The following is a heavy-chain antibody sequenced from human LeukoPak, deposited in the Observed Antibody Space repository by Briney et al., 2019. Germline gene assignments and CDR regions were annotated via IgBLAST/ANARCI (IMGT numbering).Heavy chain of an antibody. CDR2: IRSDGSKN. V-gene: IGHV3-30*02. Sequence: PGGSLRLSCVASGFTFTNYGMHWVRQAPDKGLEWVAFIRSDGSKNYYGDSVRGRFTISRDTSKNTLYLQMNTLRPEDTAVYYRTKASGRNLYGMDVWGQGTTVIVSS. J-gene: IGHJ6*02. CDR1: GFTFTNYG. CDR3: TKASGRNLYGMDV. D-gene: IGHD3-10*01.